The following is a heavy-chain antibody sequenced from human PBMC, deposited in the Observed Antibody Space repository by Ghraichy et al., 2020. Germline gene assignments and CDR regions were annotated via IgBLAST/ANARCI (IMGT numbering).Heavy chain of an antibody. CDR3: TTDSRVY. CDR2: IKSKADGGTV. CDR1: GFPFSIAW. J-gene: IGHJ4*02. Sequence: GSLRLSCRASGFPFSIAWMTWVRQAPGKGLEWVGRIKSKADGGTVDDAAFVKGRFSISRDDSTNTMFLQMNSLKTEDTAVYYCTTDSRVYWGQGTLVTVSS. V-gene: IGHV3-15*01.